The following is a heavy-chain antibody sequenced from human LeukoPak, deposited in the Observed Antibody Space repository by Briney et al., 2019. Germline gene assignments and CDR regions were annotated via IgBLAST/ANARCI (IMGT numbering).Heavy chain of an antibody. CDR2: INHSGST. Sequence: SETLSLTCAVYGGSFSGYYWSWIRQPPGKGLEWIGEINHSGSTNYNPSLKSRVTISVDTSKNQFSLKLSSVTAADTAVYYCARADPYSSSWYSFDYWGQGTLVTVSS. V-gene: IGHV4-34*01. J-gene: IGHJ4*02. CDR3: ARADPYSSSWYSFDY. D-gene: IGHD6-13*01. CDR1: GGSFSGYY.